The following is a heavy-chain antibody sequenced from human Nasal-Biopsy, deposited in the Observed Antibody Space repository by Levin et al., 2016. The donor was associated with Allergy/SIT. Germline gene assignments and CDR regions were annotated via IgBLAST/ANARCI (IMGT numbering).Heavy chain of an antibody. CDR3: ARDSYSSATD. Sequence: GGSLRLSCAASGLNFPSEWMHWVRQAPGKGLVWVSRINNDGSSTFYADSVKGRFTISRDNAKNTLYLQMNSLRAEDTALYYCARDSYSSATDWGQGTLVTVSS. V-gene: IGHV3-74*01. CDR2: INNDGSST. CDR1: GLNFPSEW. J-gene: IGHJ4*02. D-gene: IGHD2-15*01.